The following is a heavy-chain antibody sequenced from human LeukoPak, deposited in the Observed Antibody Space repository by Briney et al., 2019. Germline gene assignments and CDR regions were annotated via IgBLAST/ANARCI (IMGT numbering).Heavy chain of an antibody. CDR3: AKWGCSGVNCYPFAY. V-gene: IGHV1-46*01. D-gene: IGHD2-15*01. CDR2: INPSGGST. CDR1: GYTFTSYY. J-gene: IGHJ4*02. Sequence: ASVKVSCKASGYTFTSYYMHWVRQAPGQGLEWMGIINPSGGSTSYAQKFQGRVTMTRNTSISTAYMELSSLRSEDTAVYYCAKWGCSGVNCYPFAYWGQGTLVTVSS.